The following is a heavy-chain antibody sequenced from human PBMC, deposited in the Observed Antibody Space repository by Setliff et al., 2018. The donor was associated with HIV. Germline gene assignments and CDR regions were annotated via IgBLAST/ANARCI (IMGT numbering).Heavy chain of an antibody. D-gene: IGHD1-20*01. J-gene: IGHJ6*02. CDR2: LYHSGST. CDR1: GYAISSGFY. Sequence: KSSETLSLTCAVSGYAISSGFYWGWIRQSPGKGLEWIGSLYHSGSTYYSPSLKSRVTISTDTSRNQFSLHLSSVTAADTAIYYCARQYNRQYGMDVWDQGTTVTVSS. V-gene: IGHV4-38-2*01. CDR3: ARQYNRQYGMDV.